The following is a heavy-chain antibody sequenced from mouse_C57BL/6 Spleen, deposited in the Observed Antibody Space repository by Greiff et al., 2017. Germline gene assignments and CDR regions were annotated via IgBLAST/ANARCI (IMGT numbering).Heavy chain of an antibody. D-gene: IGHD1-1*01. V-gene: IGHV1-22*01. CDR3: AEGYYGSGYFDV. CDR1: GYTFTDYN. J-gene: IGHJ1*03. Sequence: DVKLVESGPELVKPGASVKMSCKASGYTFTDYNMHWVKQSHGKSLEWIGYINPNNGGTSYNQKFKGKATLTVNKSSSTAYMELRSLTSEDSAVYYCAEGYYGSGYFDVWGTGTTVTVSS. CDR2: INPNNGGT.